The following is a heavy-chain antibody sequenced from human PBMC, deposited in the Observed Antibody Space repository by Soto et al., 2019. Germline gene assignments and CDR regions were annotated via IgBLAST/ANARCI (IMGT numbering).Heavy chain of an antibody. CDR2: IYHSGST. D-gene: IGHD3-16*01. CDR1: GGSISSGGYS. V-gene: IGHV4-30-2*01. Sequence: SETLSLTCAVSGGSISSGGYSWSWIRQPPGKGLEWIGYIYHSGSTYYNPSLKSRVTISVDRSKNQFSLKLSSVTAADTAVYYCAFADPHYYYGMDVWGQGTTVTVSS. J-gene: IGHJ6*02. CDR3: AFADPHYYYGMDV.